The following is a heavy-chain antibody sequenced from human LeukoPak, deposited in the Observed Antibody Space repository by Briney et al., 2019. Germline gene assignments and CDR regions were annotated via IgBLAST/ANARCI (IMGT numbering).Heavy chain of an antibody. J-gene: IGHJ4*02. D-gene: IGHD3-3*01. CDR1: GGSISSSSYY. CDR3: ARPQESHYDFWSGYYTGGFDY. Sequence: SETLSLTCTVSGGSISSSSYYWGWIRQPPGKGLEWSGSIYYSGSTYYNPSLKSRVTISVDTSKNQFSLKLSSVTAADTAVYYCARPQESHYDFWSGYYTGGFDYWGQGTLVTVSS. V-gene: IGHV4-39*01. CDR2: IYYSGST.